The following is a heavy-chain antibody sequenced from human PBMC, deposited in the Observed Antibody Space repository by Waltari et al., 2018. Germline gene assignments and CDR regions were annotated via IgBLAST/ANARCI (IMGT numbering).Heavy chain of an antibody. J-gene: IGHJ2*01. CDR3: AKAYGDYGNWYFDL. Sequence: EVQLVESGGVVVQPGGSLSLSCAASGFTFDDYAMTWVRQAPGKGLEWVSLISWDGGSTYYADSVKGRFTISRDNSKNSLYLQMNSLRAEDTALYYCAKAYGDYGNWYFDLWGRGTLVTVSS. D-gene: IGHD4-17*01. CDR1: GFTFDDYA. CDR2: ISWDGGST. V-gene: IGHV3-43D*03.